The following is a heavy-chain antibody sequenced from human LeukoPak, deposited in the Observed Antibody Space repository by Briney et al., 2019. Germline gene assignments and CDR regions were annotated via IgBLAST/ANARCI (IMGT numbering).Heavy chain of an antibody. V-gene: IGHV1-69*05. D-gene: IGHD2-15*01. CDR3: ARDRVCSGGSCYPRWFDP. J-gene: IGHJ5*02. Sequence: ASVKVSCKASGGTFGSYAISWVRQAPGQGLEWMGGIIPIFGTANYAQKFQGRVTITTDESTSTAYMELSSLRPEDTAVYYCARDRVCSGGSCYPRWFDPWGQGTLVTVSS. CDR1: GGTFGSYA. CDR2: IIPIFGTA.